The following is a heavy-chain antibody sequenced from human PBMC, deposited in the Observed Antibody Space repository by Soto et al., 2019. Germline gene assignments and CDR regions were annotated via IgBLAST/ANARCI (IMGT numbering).Heavy chain of an antibody. CDR1: GFIFSGSA. CDR2: IRSRANNYAT. J-gene: IGHJ6*02. CDR3: PRGQQAAIGDYYYHGLDV. Sequence: PGGSLRLSCAASGFIFSGSAIHWVRPAPGQGMERVGRIRSRANNYATSSGPLVRGRFTFFRDDSKNMAYLRMNTMKPEDTAIYYCPRGQQAAIGDYYYHGLDVWGQGASVTVS. V-gene: IGHV3-73*01. D-gene: IGHD3-10*01.